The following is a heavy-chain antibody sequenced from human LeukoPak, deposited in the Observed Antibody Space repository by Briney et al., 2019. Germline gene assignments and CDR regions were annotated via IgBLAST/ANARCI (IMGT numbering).Heavy chain of an antibody. Sequence: SETLSLTCTVSGGSISSGDYYWSWIRQPPVKGLEWIGYIYYSGSTYYNPSLKSRVTISVDTSKNQFSLKLSSVTAADTAVYYCARKFDTYYFDYWGQGTLVTVSS. J-gene: IGHJ4*02. V-gene: IGHV4-30-4*08. CDR2: IYYSGST. CDR1: GGSISSGDYY. D-gene: IGHD3-10*01. CDR3: ARKFDTYYFDY.